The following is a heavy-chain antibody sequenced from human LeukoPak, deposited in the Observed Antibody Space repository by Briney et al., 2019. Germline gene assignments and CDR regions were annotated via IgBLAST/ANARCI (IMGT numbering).Heavy chain of an antibody. V-gene: IGHV3-23*01. J-gene: IGHJ5*02. D-gene: IGHD3-22*01. CDR1: GFTFSSYA. CDR2: ISGSGGST. Sequence: GGSLRLSCAASGFTFSSYAMGWVRQAPGKGLEWVSLISGSGGSTYYADSVKGRFTVSRDNSKNTEYLQMNSLRAEDTAIYYCAKGSSYSSGNNWFDPWGQGTLVTVSS. CDR3: AKGSSYSSGNNWFDP.